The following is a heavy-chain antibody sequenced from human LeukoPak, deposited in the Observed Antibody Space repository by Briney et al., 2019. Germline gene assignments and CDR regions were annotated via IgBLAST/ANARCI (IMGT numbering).Heavy chain of an antibody. D-gene: IGHD3-9*01. J-gene: IGHJ4*02. V-gene: IGHV3-23*01. Sequence: GGSLRLSCAASGFTFSSYAMSWVRQAPGKGLEWVLAISGSGSTYYADSVKGRFTISRDNSKNTLYLQVNSLRAEDTAVYYCAKESQRELRYFDWIPDYWGQGTLVTVSS. CDR2: ISGSGST. CDR1: GFTFSSYA. CDR3: AKESQRELRYFDWIPDY.